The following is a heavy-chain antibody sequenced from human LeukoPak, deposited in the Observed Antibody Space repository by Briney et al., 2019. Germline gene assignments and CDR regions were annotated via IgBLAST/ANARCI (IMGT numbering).Heavy chain of an antibody. D-gene: IGHD6-25*01. CDR1: GYSINNYW. CDR2: IYPADSDI. Sequence: GESLKISCKGSGYSINNYWIGWVRQLPGKGLEWMGTIYPADSDIRYSPSFQGQVTISADKSISTAYLQWSSLKASDTAMYYCASPYSSGSGDWFDPWGQGTLVTVSS. V-gene: IGHV5-51*01. CDR3: ASPYSSGSGDWFDP. J-gene: IGHJ5*02.